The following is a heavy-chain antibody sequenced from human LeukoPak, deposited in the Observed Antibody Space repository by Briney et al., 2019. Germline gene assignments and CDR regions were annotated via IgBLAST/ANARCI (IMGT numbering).Heavy chain of an antibody. CDR3: ARTSDTSGRLYWYFDL. CDR2: ISSSGSTI. D-gene: IGHD3-22*01. J-gene: IGHJ2*01. Sequence: PGGSLRLSCAASGFTFSSYEMNWVRQAPGKGLEWVSYISSSGSTIYYADSVKGRFTISRDNAKNSLYLQMNSLRAEDTAVYYCARTSDTSGRLYWYFDLWGRGTLVTVSS. V-gene: IGHV3-48*03. CDR1: GFTFSSYE.